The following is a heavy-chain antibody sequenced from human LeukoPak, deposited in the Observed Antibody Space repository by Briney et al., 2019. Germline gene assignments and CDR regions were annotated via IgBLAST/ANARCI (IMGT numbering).Heavy chain of an antibody. CDR1: GYTFTGYY. D-gene: IGHD1-1*01. CDR3: ARGSYSNWNGQKDY. Sequence: EASVKVSCKASGYTFTGYYMHWVRQAPGQGLEWMGWINPNSGGTNYAQKFQGRVTMTRDTSISTAYMELSRLRSDDTAVYYCARGSYSNWNGQKDYWGQGTLVTVSS. V-gene: IGHV1-2*02. CDR2: INPNSGGT. J-gene: IGHJ4*02.